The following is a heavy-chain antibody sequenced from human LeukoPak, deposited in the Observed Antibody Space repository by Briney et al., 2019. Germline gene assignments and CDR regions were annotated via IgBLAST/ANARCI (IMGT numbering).Heavy chain of an antibody. CDR3: AKDYPLDY. V-gene: IGHV3-23*01. CDR2: ISGSGGST. CDR1: GITVSNNY. J-gene: IGHJ4*02. Sequence: GGSLRLSCAASGITVSNNYMSWVRQAPGKGLEWVSAISGSGGSTYYADSVKGRFTISRDNSKNTVYLQMNTLRAEDTAVYYCAKDYPLDYWGQGALVTVSS.